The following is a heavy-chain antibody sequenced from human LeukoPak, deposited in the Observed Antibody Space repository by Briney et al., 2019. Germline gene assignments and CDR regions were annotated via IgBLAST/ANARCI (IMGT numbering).Heavy chain of an antibody. CDR1: GGSISSYY. CDR2: IYTSGST. Sequence: SETLSLTCTVSGGSISSYYWSWIRQPAGKGLEWIGRIYTSGSTNYNPSLKSRVTMSVDTSKNQFSLKLSSVTAADTAVYYCARESYYYDSSGYRGCWFDPWGQGTLVTVSS. D-gene: IGHD3-22*01. V-gene: IGHV4-4*07. J-gene: IGHJ5*02. CDR3: ARESYYYDSSGYRGCWFDP.